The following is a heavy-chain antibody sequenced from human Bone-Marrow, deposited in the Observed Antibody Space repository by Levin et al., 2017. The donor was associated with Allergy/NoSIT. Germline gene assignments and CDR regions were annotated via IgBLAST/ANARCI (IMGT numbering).Heavy chain of an antibody. CDR2: FMPMFGTT. CDR1: GGIFSSYS. J-gene: IGHJ4*02. V-gene: IGHV1-69*01. CDR3: ARGRTYCNGGACYSRADY. D-gene: IGHD2-15*01. Sequence: KISCKASGGIFSSYSLSWVRQAPGQGLEWMGGFMPMFGTTNYAQKFQGRVRIAADESTSTTYMELSSLRSEDTAMYYCARGRTYCNGGACYSRADYWGQGTLVTVSS.